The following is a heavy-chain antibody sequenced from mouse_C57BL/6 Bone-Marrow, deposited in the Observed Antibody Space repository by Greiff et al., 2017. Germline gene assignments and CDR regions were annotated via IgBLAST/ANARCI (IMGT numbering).Heavy chain of an antibody. Sequence: EVHLVESGPELVKPGASVKMSCKASGYTFTDYNMHWVKQSHGKSLEWIGYINPNNGGTSYNQKFKGKATLTVNKSSSTAYMELRSLTSEDSAVYYCARLGYYGNYYYFDYWGQGTTLTVSS. CDR3: ARLGYYGNYYYFDY. CDR1: GYTFTDYN. CDR2: INPNNGGT. V-gene: IGHV1-22*01. J-gene: IGHJ2*01. D-gene: IGHD2-1*01.